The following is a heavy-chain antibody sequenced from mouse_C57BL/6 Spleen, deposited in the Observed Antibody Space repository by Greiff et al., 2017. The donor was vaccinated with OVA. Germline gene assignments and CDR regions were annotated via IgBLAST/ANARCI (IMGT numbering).Heavy chain of an antibody. CDR3: ARNPSYDYYAMDY. J-gene: IGHJ4*01. Sequence: VQLKESGPGLVQPSQSLSITCTVSGFSLTSYGVHWVRQSPGKGLEWLGVIWSGGSTDYNAAFISRLSISKDNSKSQVFFKMNSLQADDTAIYYCARNPSYDYYAMDYWGQGTSVTVSS. V-gene: IGHV2-2*01. D-gene: IGHD2-10*01. CDR2: IWSGGST. CDR1: GFSLTSYG.